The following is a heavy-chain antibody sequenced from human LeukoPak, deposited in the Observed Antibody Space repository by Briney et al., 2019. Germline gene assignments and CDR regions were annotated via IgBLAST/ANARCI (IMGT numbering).Heavy chain of an antibody. CDR1: GFPFRSYS. CDR2: FIICSSYI. Sequence: GGPLTLSCAPSGFPFRSYSMNWVPEAPGEGLEWVSSFIICSSYIYYADSVKGRFTISRDNAKNSMYLQMNSVRAEDMAVYYCARGGDRGFDYWVQGTVVTVS. CDR3: ARGGDRGFDY. D-gene: IGHD1-14*01. V-gene: IGHV3-21*01. J-gene: IGHJ4*02.